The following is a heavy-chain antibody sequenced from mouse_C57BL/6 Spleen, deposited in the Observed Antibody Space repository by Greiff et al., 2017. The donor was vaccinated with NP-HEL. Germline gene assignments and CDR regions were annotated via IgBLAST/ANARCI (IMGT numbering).Heavy chain of an antibody. CDR3: ARPSYSDAMDY. V-gene: IGHV5-17*01. J-gene: IGHJ4*01. Sequence: EVQLVESGGGLVKPGGSLKLSCAASGFTFSDYGMHWVRQAPEKGLEWVAYISSGSSTIYYADTVKGRFTISRDNAKNTLYLQMTSLRSEDTAVYCCARPSYSDAMDYWGQGTSVTVSS. CDR1: GFTFSDYG. CDR2: ISSGSSTI. D-gene: IGHD1-1*01.